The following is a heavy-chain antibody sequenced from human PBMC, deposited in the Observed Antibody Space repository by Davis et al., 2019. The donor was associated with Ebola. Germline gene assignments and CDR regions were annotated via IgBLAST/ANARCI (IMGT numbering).Heavy chain of an antibody. CDR1: GFTFSSYA. CDR3: AKVPYSIAARNWFDP. CDR2: ISSSSSTT. J-gene: IGHJ5*02. V-gene: IGHV3-48*01. D-gene: IGHD6-6*01. Sequence: GESLKISCAASGFTFSSYAMSWVRQAPGKGLEWVSYISSSSSTTYYADSVKGRFTISRDNAKNSLYLQMNSLRAEDTAVYYCAKVPYSIAARNWFDPWGQGTLVTVSS.